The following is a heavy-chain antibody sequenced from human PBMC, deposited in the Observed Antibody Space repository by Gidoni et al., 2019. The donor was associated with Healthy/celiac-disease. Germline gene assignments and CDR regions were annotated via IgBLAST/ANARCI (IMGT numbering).Heavy chain of an antibody. CDR1: GFTFSNAW. D-gene: IGHD3-10*01. V-gene: IGHV3-15*07. J-gene: IGHJ6*02. CDR2: IKSKTDVGTT. CDR3: TTGNYYGSGSYLNTYYYYGMDV. Sequence: EVQLVESGGGLVKPGGSLRLSCAASGFTFSNAWMNLVRQAPGKGLEWVGRIKSKTDVGTTDYAAPVKGRFTISRDDSKNTLYLQINSLKTEDTAVYYCTTGNYYGSGSYLNTYYYYGMDVWGQGTTVTVSS.